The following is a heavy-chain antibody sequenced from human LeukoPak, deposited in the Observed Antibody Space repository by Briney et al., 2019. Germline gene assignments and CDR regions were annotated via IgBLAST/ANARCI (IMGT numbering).Heavy chain of an antibody. V-gene: IGHV4-38-2*02. CDR3: ARGTYGYYMDV. Sequence: PSETLSLTCSGSNYSISNSLYWGWPRPPPGKGLEWIGSIYRSGSTFYTPSLKSRVTISLDTSKNQFSLKLSSVTAADAAVYFCARGTYGYYMDVWGKGTTVTVSS. J-gene: IGHJ6*03. CDR2: IYRSGST. CDR1: NYSISNSLY. D-gene: IGHD4-17*01.